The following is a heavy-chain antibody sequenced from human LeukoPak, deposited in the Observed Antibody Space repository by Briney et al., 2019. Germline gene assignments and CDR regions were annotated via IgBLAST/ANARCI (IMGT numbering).Heavy chain of an antibody. CDR1: GFTFRSYA. D-gene: IGHD4-11*01. CDR3: ARGLPPVMKYYFDY. Sequence: GGSLRLSCAASGFTFRSYAMSWVRQAPGKGLEWVAVMWYDGSNKYYADSVKGRFTISRDDSKNTLYLQMNSLRAEDTAMYYCARGLPPVMKYYFDYWGQGTLVTVSS. CDR2: MWYDGSNK. J-gene: IGHJ4*02. V-gene: IGHV3-33*08.